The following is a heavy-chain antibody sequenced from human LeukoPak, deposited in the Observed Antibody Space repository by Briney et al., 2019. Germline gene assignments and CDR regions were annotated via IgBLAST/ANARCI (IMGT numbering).Heavy chain of an antibody. D-gene: IGHD2/OR15-2a*01. V-gene: IGHV3-7*01. CDR2: INQDGNQK. CDR1: GFTFSSNW. Sequence: GDSLRLSCAASGFTFSSNWMIWFRQAPGKGLEWVANINQDGNQKDYVDSVKGRFTISRDNAKSSVYLQMNNLGVEDTATYYCAKDKYYNVCDYWGQGTLVTVSS. CDR3: AKDKYYNVCDY. J-gene: IGHJ4*02.